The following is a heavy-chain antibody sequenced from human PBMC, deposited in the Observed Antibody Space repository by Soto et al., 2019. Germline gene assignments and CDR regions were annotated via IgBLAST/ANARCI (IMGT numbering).Heavy chain of an antibody. Sequence: QVQLQESGPGLVKPSETLSLTCTVSGGSISGYYWSWIRQPPGKGLEWIGYISYSGSTNYNPSLESRVTISVDTSKDQFALRLSSVTAADTAVYYCARDKNWYDDYADRCFDPWGQGTLVTVSS. CDR3: ARDKNWYDDYADRCFDP. CDR2: ISYSGST. V-gene: IGHV4-59*01. D-gene: IGHD4-17*01. J-gene: IGHJ5*02. CDR1: GGSISGYY.